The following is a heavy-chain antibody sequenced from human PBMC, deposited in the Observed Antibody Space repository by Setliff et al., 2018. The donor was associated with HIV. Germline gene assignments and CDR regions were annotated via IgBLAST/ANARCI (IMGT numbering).Heavy chain of an antibody. CDR3: ARGLSGGYCSGGSCYPFDL. Sequence: PGESLKISCAASGFSFGSHSMHWVRQAPGKGLEWIASINSGSNYIYYIDSVKGRFTISRDNAKKSPYLQMSSLRAEDAAVYYCARGLSGGYCSGGSCYPFDLWGQGTQVTVSS. CDR1: GFSFGSHS. CDR2: INSGSNYI. V-gene: IGHV3-21*01. J-gene: IGHJ4*02. D-gene: IGHD2-15*01.